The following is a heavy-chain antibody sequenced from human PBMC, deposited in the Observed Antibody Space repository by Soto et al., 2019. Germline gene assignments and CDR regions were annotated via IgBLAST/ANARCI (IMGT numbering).Heavy chain of an antibody. CDR1: GGSITSSSYS. CDR3: ASRGYSYGFSLGMDV. D-gene: IGHD5-18*01. Sequence: LSLTCAVSGGSITSSSYSWGWVRQPPGKGLEWIATFYYSENTHYNPSLKSRVTISVDTSKNQFSLILTSVTAADTAVYYCASRGYSYGFSLGMDVWGQGTTVTVSS. V-gene: IGHV4-39*01. CDR2: FYYSENT. J-gene: IGHJ6*02.